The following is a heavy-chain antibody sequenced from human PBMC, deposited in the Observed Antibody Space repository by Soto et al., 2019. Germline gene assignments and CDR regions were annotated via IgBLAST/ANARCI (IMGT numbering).Heavy chain of an antibody. D-gene: IGHD3-10*01. CDR3: ARGGTMVRGVISGMDV. CDR2: ISGSGGRT. Sequence: GGSLRLSCAASGFTFSSYAMSWVRQAPGKGLEWVSAISGSGGRTYYADSVKGRFTISRDNSKNTLYLQMNSLRAEDTAVYYCARGGTMVRGVISGMDVWGQGTTVTVSS. CDR1: GFTFSSYA. V-gene: IGHV3-23*01. J-gene: IGHJ6*02.